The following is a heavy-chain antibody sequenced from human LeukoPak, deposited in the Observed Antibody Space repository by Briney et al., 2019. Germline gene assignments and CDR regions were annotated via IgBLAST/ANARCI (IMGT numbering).Heavy chain of an antibody. CDR3: ARGRIVGATTFDY. J-gene: IGHJ4*02. D-gene: IGHD1-26*01. CDR1: GGSFSGYY. Sequence: PSETLSLTCAVYGGSFSGYYWSWIRQPPGRGREWIGEINHSGSTNYNPSLKSRVTISVDTSKNQFSLKLSSVTAADTAVYYCARGRIVGATTFDYWGQGTLVTVSS. CDR2: INHSGST. V-gene: IGHV4-34*01.